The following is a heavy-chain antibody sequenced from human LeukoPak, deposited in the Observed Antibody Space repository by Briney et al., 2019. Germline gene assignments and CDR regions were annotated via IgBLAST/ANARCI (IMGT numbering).Heavy chain of an antibody. Sequence: SVKVSCKASGGTFSSYAISWVRQAPGQGLEWIGGIIPIFGTANYAQKFQGRVTITADESTSTAYMELSSLRSEDTAVYYCATSVWPPYYYYYMDVWGKGTTVTVSS. CDR2: IIPIFGTA. CDR1: GGTFSSYA. D-gene: IGHD2-8*01. CDR3: ATSVWPPYYYYYMDV. J-gene: IGHJ6*03. V-gene: IGHV1-69*13.